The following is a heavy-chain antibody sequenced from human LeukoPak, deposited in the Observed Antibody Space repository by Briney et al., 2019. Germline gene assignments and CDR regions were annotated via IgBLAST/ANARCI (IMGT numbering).Heavy chain of an antibody. D-gene: IGHD4-17*01. Sequence: SETLSLTCTVSGGSISSSSYYWGWIRQPPGKGLEWIGSIYYSGSTYYNPSLKSRVTISVDTSKNQFSLKLSSVTAADTAVYYCARHDYGDLPFFDYWGQGTLVTVSS. CDR3: ARHDYGDLPFFDY. V-gene: IGHV4-39*01. J-gene: IGHJ4*02. CDR2: IYYSGST. CDR1: GGSISSSSYY.